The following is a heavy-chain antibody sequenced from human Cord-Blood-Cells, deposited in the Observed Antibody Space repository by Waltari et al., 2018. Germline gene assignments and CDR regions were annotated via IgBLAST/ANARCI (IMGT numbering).Heavy chain of an antibody. D-gene: IGHD6-19*01. CDR2: IYSGGRT. J-gene: IGHJ3*02. Sequence: EVQLVESGGGLIQPGGSLRLSCAASGFTVSSNYMSWVRQAPGKGLEWVSVIYSGGRTYYSDSVKGRFTISRDNSKNTLYLQMNSLRAEDTAVYYCARVGWAYHDAFDIWGQGTMVTVSS. CDR3: ARVGWAYHDAFDI. V-gene: IGHV3-53*01. CDR1: GFTVSSNY.